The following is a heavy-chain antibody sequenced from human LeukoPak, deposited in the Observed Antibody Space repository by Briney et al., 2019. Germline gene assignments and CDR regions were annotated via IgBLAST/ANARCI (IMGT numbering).Heavy chain of an antibody. CDR1: GGSFSGYY. CDR2: INHSGST. CDR3: ARGFRDPTVTTFGYYYYGMDV. J-gene: IGHJ6*02. V-gene: IGHV4-34*01. Sequence: SETLSLTCAVYGGSFSGYYWSWIRQPPGKGLEWIGEINHSGSTNYNPSLKSRVTISVDTSKNQFSLKLSSVTAADTAVYNCARGFRDPTVTTFGYYYYGMDVWGQGTTVTVSS. D-gene: IGHD4-17*01.